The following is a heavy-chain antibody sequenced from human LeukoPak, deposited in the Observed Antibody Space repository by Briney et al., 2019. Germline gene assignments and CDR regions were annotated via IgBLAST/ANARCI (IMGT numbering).Heavy chain of an antibody. V-gene: IGHV3-23*01. D-gene: IGHD6-25*01. Sequence: QPGGSLSFSCAASWFTSSTYAMCWVRQAPGKGLEWVSVVTNNGGSTYYADSMKGRFTLSRDNSKNTLYLQMNSLRAEDTAVYYCAKLWSTSRGAFDIWGQGTMVTVSS. CDR1: WFTSSTYA. CDR2: VTNNGGST. CDR3: AKLWSTSRGAFDI. J-gene: IGHJ3*02.